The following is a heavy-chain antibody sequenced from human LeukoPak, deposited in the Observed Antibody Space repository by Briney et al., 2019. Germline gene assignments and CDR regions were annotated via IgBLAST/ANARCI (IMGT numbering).Heavy chain of an antibody. Sequence: SETLSLTCAVYGGSFSGYYWGWIRQPPVKGLEWIGEINHSGSTNYNPCLKSRVTISVDTSKNQFSLKLSPVTAADTAVSYCARGRHRIAAAGTGSDYWGQGTLVTVSS. CDR1: GGSFSGYY. V-gene: IGHV4-34*01. D-gene: IGHD6-13*01. J-gene: IGHJ4*02. CDR2: INHSGST. CDR3: ARGRHRIAAAGTGSDY.